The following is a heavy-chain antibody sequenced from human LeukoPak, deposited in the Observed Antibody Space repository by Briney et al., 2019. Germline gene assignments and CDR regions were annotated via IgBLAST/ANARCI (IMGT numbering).Heavy chain of an antibody. CDR2: IPTSGISV. CDR1: GFSFSRYY. J-gene: IGHJ4*02. V-gene: IGHV3-11*01. Sequence: GGSLRLSCAASGFSFSRYYMSWVRQTPGKALEWISYIPTSGISVQYADSVRGRFTASRDDAKNSLHLQMDSLRVEDTAVYYCTRAVGLGPGAHFDQWGQGALVIVAS. D-gene: IGHD1-26*01. CDR3: TRAVGLGPGAHFDQ.